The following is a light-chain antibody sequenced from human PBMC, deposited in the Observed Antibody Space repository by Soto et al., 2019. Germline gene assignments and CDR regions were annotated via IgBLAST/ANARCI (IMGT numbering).Light chain of an antibody. CDR2: EVS. CDR3: CSYAGSTV. Sequence: QSALTQPASVSGSPGQSITISCTGTSSDVGSYNLVSWYQQHPGKAPKLMIYEVSKRPSGVSNRFSGSKSGNTASLTISGRQAEDEADYYCCSYAGSTVFGGGTKVTVL. V-gene: IGLV2-23*02. CDR1: SSDVGSYNL. J-gene: IGLJ3*02.